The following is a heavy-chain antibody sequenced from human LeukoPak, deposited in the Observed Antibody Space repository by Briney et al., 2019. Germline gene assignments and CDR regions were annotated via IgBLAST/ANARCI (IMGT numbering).Heavy chain of an antibody. J-gene: IGHJ6*02. D-gene: IGHD2-2*01. CDR1: GGSISSSNW. V-gene: IGHV4-4*02. CDR3: ARGRGCSSTSCYYYYYGMDV. CDR2: IYHSGST. Sequence: SETLSLTCAVSGGSISSSNWWSWVRQPPGKGLEWIGEIYHSGSTNYNPSLKSRVTISVDTSKNQFSLKLSSVTAADTAVHYCARGRGCSSTSCYYYYYGMDVWGQGTTVTVSS.